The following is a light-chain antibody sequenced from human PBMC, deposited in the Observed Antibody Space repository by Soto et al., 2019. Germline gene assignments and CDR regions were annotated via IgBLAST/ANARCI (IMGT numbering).Light chain of an antibody. Sequence: EIVLTQSPGTLSLSPGERATLSCWASQSISSNYLAWYQQKPGQPPRLLISGSSIRATGIPKRFSGSASGTNFTLTISSMEPEDFAVFYCQQYGSSPFPFVPGTKVDFK. V-gene: IGKV3-20*01. CDR2: GSS. CDR3: QQYGSSPFP. CDR1: QSISSNY. J-gene: IGKJ3*01.